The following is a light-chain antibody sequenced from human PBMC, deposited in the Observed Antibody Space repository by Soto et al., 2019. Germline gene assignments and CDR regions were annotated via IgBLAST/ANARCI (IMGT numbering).Light chain of an antibody. J-gene: IGKJ2*02. CDR2: GAS. CDR1: QSLNSD. V-gene: IGKV3-15*01. CDR3: QHYDNCPPCT. Sequence: EIVMTQSPATMSVSPGERVTLSCRASQSLNSDLAWYQQKPGQAPRLLIYGASTRATGIPARFSGSGSGTEFTLTITSMQSEDFAVSYCQHYDNCPPCTFGQGTKLEI.